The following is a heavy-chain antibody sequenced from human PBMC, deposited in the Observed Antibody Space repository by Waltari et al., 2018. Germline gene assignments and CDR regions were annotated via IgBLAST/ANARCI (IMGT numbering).Heavy chain of an antibody. V-gene: IGHV3-9*02. CDR3: VKDTSPGGLEQ. Sequence: EVQLVESGGGSVEPGRSLRRACVASEFAPMDYAMHWMRQVPGEGLELVSGIFGNGGKIDYLDSVRGRFTISRDKAKHSLFLQMNSLRPEDTALYYCVKDTSPGGLEQWGQGTLVTVSS. CDR2: IFGNGGKI. CDR1: EFAPMDYA. D-gene: IGHD3-16*01. J-gene: IGHJ4*02.